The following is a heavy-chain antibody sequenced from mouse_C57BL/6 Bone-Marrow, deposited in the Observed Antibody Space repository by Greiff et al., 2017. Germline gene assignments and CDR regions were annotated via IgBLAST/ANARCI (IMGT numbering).Heavy chain of an antibody. D-gene: IGHD1-2*01. CDR3: ATNYDGYYYAMDY. V-gene: IGHV5-17*01. CDR1: GFTFSDYG. CDR2: ISSGSSTI. J-gene: IGHJ4*01. Sequence: EVMLVESGGGLVKPGGSLKLSCAASGFTFSDYGMHWVRQAPEKGLEWVAYISSGSSTIYYADTVKGRFTISRDNAKNTLFLQITSLRSEDTAMYYCATNYDGYYYAMDYWGQGTSVTVSS.